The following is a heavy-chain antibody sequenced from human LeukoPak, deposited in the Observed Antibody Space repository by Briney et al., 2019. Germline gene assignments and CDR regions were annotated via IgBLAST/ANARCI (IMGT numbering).Heavy chain of an antibody. CDR2: ITSSGSTI. CDR1: GFTFSSYS. CDR3: ARDNSWYSSGWYFDY. Sequence: GGSLRLSCAASGFTFSSYSVNWVRQAPGKGLEWVSYITSSGSTIYYADSVKGRFTISRDNAKNSLSLQMNSLRAEDTAVYYCARDNSWYSSGWYFDYWGQGTLVTASS. J-gene: IGHJ4*02. V-gene: IGHV3-48*01. D-gene: IGHD6-19*01.